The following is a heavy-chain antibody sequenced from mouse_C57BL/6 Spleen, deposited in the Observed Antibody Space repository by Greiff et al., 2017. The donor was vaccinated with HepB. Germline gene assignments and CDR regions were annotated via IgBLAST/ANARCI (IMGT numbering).Heavy chain of an antibody. V-gene: IGHV1-72*01. CDR2: IDPNSGGT. CDR3: ARCHYGSSYDAMDY. Sequence: LVESGAELVKPGASVKLSCKASGYTFTSYWMHWVKQRPGRGLEWIGRIDPNSGGTKYNEKFKSKATLTVDKPSSTAYMQLSSLTSEDSAVYYCARCHYGSSYDAMDYWGQGTSVTVSS. D-gene: IGHD1-1*01. J-gene: IGHJ4*01. CDR1: GYTFTSYW.